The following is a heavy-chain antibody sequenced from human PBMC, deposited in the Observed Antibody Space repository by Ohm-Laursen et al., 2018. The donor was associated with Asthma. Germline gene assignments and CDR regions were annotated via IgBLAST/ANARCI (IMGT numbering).Heavy chain of an antibody. V-gene: IGHV1-69*13. CDR3: ARIYSSSFTDYYGMDV. CDR2: IIPIFGTA. Sequence: ASVKVSCKASGGTFSSYAISWVRQAPGQGLEWMGGIIPIFGTANYAQKFQGRVTITADESTSTAYMELSSLRSEDTAVYYCARIYSSSFTDYYGMDVWGQGTTVTVSS. J-gene: IGHJ6*02. CDR1: GGTFSSYA. D-gene: IGHD6-6*01.